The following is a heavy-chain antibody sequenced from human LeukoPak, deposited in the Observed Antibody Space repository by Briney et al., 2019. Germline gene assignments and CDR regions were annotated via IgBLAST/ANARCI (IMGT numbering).Heavy chain of an antibody. CDR2: IHYSGST. CDR1: GFTFSGAW. V-gene: IGHV4-59*01. D-gene: IGHD4-17*01. J-gene: IGHJ4*02. Sequence: PGGSLRLSCAASGFTFSGAWMSWIRQPPGKGLEWIAYIHYSGSTKYSPSLQSRVTISVDTSKNQFSLKLSSVTAADTAVYYCARQVTSVTTFDYWGQGTLVTVSS. CDR3: ARQVTSVTTFDY.